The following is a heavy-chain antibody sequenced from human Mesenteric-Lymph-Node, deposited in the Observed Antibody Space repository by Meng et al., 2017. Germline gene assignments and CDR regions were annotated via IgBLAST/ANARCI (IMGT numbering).Heavy chain of an antibody. D-gene: IGHD5-18*01. V-gene: IGHV4-59*02. Sequence: GSLRLSCTVSGASVSSYYWSWIRQTPGKGLEWIGYIHNSGGPTYNPSLKSRVTMSVDTSKNQFSLKLSSVTAADTAVYYCARGSQLWLYDYWGQGTLVTVSS. CDR1: GASVSSYY. CDR2: IHNSGGP. CDR3: ARGSQLWLYDY. J-gene: IGHJ4*02.